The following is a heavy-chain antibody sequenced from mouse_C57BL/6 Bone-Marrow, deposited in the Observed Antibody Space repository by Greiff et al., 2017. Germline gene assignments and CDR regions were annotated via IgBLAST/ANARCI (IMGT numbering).Heavy chain of an antibody. CDR3: AKNYGSVYAMDY. CDR1: GFSLTSYG. CDR2: IWRGGST. J-gene: IGHJ4*01. V-gene: IGHV2-5*01. D-gene: IGHD1-1*01. Sequence: VQLVESGPGLVQPSQSLSITCTVSGFSLTSYGVHWVRQSPGKGLEWLGVIWRGGSTDYNAAFMSRLSITKDNSKSQVFFKMNSLQADDTAIYYCAKNYGSVYAMDYWGQGTSVTVSS.